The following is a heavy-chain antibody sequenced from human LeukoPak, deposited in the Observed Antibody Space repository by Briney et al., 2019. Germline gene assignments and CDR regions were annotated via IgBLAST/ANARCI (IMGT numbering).Heavy chain of an antibody. V-gene: IGHV1-2*02. CDR1: GYTFTDNS. D-gene: IGHD3-10*01. CDR3: ARGATYYASGSFYP. J-gene: IGHJ5*02. CDR2: INPNSGST. Sequence: ASVKVSCQASGYTFTDNSIFWVRQAPGQGLEWVGRINPNSGSTDYPQKFEGRITMTRDTSVSTVYLELRRLTSDDTAVYYCARGATYYASGSFYPWGQGTLVTVSS.